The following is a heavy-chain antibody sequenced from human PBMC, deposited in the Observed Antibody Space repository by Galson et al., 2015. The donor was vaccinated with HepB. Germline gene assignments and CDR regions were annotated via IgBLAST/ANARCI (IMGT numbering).Heavy chain of an antibody. CDR2: IYYSGRT. V-gene: IGHV4-61*01. CDR3: ARYFEF. J-gene: IGHJ2*01. Sequence: SETLSLTCSVSGGSISNENVYWSWIRQSPGKGLEWVGFIYYSGRTNYNPSHKSRVSISVDTSKNQFRLNLASVTAADTPVYRCARYFEFWSRGTLVTV. CDR1: GGSISNENVY.